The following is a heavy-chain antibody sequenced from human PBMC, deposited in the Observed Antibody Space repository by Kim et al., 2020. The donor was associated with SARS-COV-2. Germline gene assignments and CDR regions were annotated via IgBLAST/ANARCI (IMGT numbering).Heavy chain of an antibody. J-gene: IGHJ4*02. CDR1: GFTFSSYA. D-gene: IGHD2-8*02. CDR2: ISGSGGST. V-gene: IGHV3-23*01. Sequence: GSLRLSCAASGFTFSSYAMSWVRQAPGKGLEWVSAISGSGGSTYYADSVKGRFTISRDNSKNTLYLQMNSLRAEDMAVYYCAKPGSQGIVLVVYGLFDYWGQGTLVTVSS. CDR3: AKPGSQGIVLVVYGLFDY.